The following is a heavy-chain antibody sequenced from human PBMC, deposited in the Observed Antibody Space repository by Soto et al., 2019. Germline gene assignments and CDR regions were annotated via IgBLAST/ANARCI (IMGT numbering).Heavy chain of an antibody. Sequence: PGGSLRLSCAASGFTFSSYWMSWVRQAPGKGLEWVANIKQDGSEKYYVDSVKGRLTISRDNAKNSLYLQMNSLRAEDTAVYYCARDLVAGPNWFDPWGQGTLVTVSS. CDR3: ARDLVAGPNWFDP. D-gene: IGHD6-19*01. V-gene: IGHV3-7*04. CDR1: GFTFSSYW. J-gene: IGHJ5*02. CDR2: IKQDGSEK.